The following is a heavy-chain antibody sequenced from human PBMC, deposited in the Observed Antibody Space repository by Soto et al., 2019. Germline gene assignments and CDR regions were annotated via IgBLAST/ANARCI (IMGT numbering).Heavy chain of an antibody. D-gene: IGHD6-19*01. CDR3: AKDREQWLHLNWFDP. V-gene: IGHV3-30*18. Sequence: GGSLRLSCAASGFTFSSYGMRWVRQAPGKGLEWVAVISYDGSNKYYADSVKGRFTISRDNSKNTLYLQMNSLRAEDTAVYYCAKDREQWLHLNWFDPWGQGTLVTVSS. J-gene: IGHJ5*02. CDR1: GFTFSSYG. CDR2: ISYDGSNK.